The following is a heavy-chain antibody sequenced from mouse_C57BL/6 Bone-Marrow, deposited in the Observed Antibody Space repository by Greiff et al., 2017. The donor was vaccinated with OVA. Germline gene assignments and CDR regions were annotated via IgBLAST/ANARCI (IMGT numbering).Heavy chain of an antibody. V-gene: IGHV1-81*01. Sequence: VKLVESGAELARPGASVKLSCKASGYTFTSYGISWVKQRTGQGLEWIGEIYPRSGNTYYNEKFKGKATLTADKSSSTAYMELRRLTSEDSAVYFCARGYGSSLFDYWGQGTTLTVSS. J-gene: IGHJ2*01. CDR2: IYPRSGNT. D-gene: IGHD1-1*01. CDR3: ARGYGSSLFDY. CDR1: GYTFTSYG.